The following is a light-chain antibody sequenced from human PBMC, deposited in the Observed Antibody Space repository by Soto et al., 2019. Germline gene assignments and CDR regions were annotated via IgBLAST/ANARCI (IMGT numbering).Light chain of an antibody. CDR2: DAS. CDR3: QQRSNWPRLT. Sequence: VLTQSPVTLSLSPGERATLSCRASQSVSSYLAWYQQKPGQAPRLLIYDASNRATGIPARFSGSGSGTDFTLTISSLEPEDFAVYYCQQRSNWPRLTFGGGTKVDNK. V-gene: IGKV3-11*01. CDR1: QSVSSY. J-gene: IGKJ4*01.